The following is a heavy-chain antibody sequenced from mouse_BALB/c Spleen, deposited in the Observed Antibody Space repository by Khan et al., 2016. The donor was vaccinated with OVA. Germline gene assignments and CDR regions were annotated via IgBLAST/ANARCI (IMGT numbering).Heavy chain of an antibody. CDR2: ISYSGNT. D-gene: IGHD1-1*01. J-gene: IGHJ2*01. V-gene: IGHV3-2*02. Sequence: VQLKESGPGLVKPSQSLSLTCTVTGYSITSDYAWNWIRQFPGNKLEWMGYISYSGNTKYNPSLKSRISITRDTSKNQFFLQLNSVTIEDTATYYCARVYGGDFDYGGQGTTLTVSS. CDR1: GYSITSDYA. CDR3: ARVYGGDFDY.